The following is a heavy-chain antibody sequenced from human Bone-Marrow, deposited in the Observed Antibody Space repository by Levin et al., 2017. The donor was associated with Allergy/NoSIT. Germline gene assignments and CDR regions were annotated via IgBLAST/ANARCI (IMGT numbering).Heavy chain of an antibody. V-gene: IGHV1-2*02. Sequence: GASVKVSCKASGYLFTGFYIHWLRQAPGQGLEWMGWINPNSGGTKYGEKFQDRVTMTRDTSITTAYMELSRLTSDDTAVYYCAKIKAYGDYGTFDYWGQGTLLTVSS. CDR1: GYLFTGFY. CDR2: INPNSGGT. J-gene: IGHJ4*02. CDR3: AKIKAYGDYGTFDY. D-gene: IGHD4-17*01.